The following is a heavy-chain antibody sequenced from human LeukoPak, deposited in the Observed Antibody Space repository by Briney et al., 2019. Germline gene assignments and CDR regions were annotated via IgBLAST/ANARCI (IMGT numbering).Heavy chain of an antibody. CDR3: ARIGSSSWTPHKAWFDP. Sequence: AASVKVSCKASGYTFTSYGISWVRQAPGRGLEWMGWISAYNGNTNYAQKLQGRVTMTTDTSTSTAYMELRSLRSDDTAVYYCARIGSSSWTPHKAWFDPWGQGTLVTVSS. J-gene: IGHJ5*02. CDR1: GYTFTSYG. V-gene: IGHV1-18*01. D-gene: IGHD6-13*01. CDR2: ISAYNGNT.